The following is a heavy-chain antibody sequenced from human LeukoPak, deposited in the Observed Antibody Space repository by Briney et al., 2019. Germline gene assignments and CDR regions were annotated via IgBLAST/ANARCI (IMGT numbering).Heavy chain of an antibody. Sequence: GGSLRLSCAASGFTFDDYGMSWVRQAPGKGLEWVSGINWNGGSTGYADSVKGRFTISRDNAKNSLYLQMNSLRAEDAALYYCARASSIAVASGDDYWGQGTLVTVSS. J-gene: IGHJ4*02. V-gene: IGHV3-20*04. D-gene: IGHD6-19*01. CDR3: ARASSIAVASGDDY. CDR2: INWNGGST. CDR1: GFTFDDYG.